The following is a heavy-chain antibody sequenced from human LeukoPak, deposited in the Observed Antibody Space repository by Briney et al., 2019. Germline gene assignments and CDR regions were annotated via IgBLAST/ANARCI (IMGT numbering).Heavy chain of an antibody. CDR1: GGSISSYY. V-gene: IGHV4-59*01. Sequence: SETLSLTCTVSGGSISSYYWSWIRQPPGKGLEWIGYIYYSGSTNYNPSLKSRVTISVDTSKNQFSLKLSSVTAADTAVYYCARELNWGFDVWGQGTLVTVSP. CDR2: IYYSGST. D-gene: IGHD1-1*01. J-gene: IGHJ5*02. CDR3: ARELNWGFDV.